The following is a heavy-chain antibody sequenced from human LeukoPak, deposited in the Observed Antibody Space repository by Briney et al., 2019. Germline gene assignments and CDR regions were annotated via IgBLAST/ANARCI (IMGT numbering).Heavy chain of an antibody. CDR3: AMYCSSTSCYTRVGYFDL. CDR2: MNPNSGNT. V-gene: IGHV1-8*03. CDR1: GYTFTSYD. Sequence: ASVKVSCKASGYTFTSYDINWVRQATGQGLEWMGWMNPNSGNTGYAQKFQGRVTITADESTSTAYMELSSLRSEDTAVYYCAMYCSSTSCYTRVGYFDLWGRGTLVTVSS. D-gene: IGHD2-2*02. J-gene: IGHJ2*01.